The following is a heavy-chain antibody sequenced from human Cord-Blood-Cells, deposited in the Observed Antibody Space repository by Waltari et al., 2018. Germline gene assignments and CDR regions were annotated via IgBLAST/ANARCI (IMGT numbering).Heavy chain of an antibody. CDR2: SYYSGIT. D-gene: IGHD3-10*01. J-gene: IGHJ3*02. CDR1: GGSISSGGYY. Sequence: QVQLQESGPGLVKPSQTLSLTCTVSGGSISSGGYYWSWIRQHPGKGLEWIGYSYYSGITYYNPSLKSRVTISVDTSKNQFSLKLSSVTAADTAVYYCARSRVQGVISDAFDIWGQGTMVTVSS. CDR3: ARSRVQGVISDAFDI. V-gene: IGHV4-31*03.